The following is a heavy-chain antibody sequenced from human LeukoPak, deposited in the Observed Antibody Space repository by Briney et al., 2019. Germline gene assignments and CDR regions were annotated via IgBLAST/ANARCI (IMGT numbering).Heavy chain of an antibody. Sequence: PGGSLRLSCAASGFTFSSYGLHWVRQAPGKGLEWVSAISGSGGSTHYADSVKGRFIISRDNSKNTLYLQMNSLRAEDTAVYYCANDGAYYDSSTDAFDIWGQGTMVTVSS. CDR3: ANDGAYYDSSTDAFDI. J-gene: IGHJ3*02. D-gene: IGHD3-22*01. CDR2: ISGSGGST. V-gene: IGHV3-23*01. CDR1: GFTFSSYG.